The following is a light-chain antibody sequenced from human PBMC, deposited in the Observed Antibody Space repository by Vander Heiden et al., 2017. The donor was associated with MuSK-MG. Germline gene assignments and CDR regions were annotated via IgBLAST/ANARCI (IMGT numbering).Light chain of an antibody. CDR1: TGAVTSGYH. V-gene: IGLV7-43*01. J-gene: IGLJ2*01. CDR2: STS. CDR3: LLYYGGAQLVV. Sequence: QTVVTPEPSLPVSPGGTVTLTCASSTGAVTSGYHPNWCQQKPGQAPRALIYSTSNTPSRTPARFSGSLLGGKAALTLSGVQPEDEAEYYCLLYYGGAQLVVFGGGTKLTVL.